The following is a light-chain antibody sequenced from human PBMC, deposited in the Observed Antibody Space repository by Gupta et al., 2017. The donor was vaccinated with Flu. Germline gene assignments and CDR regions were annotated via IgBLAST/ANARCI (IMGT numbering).Light chain of an antibody. CDR2: EDD. CDR3: GTWGSTLSAGG. CDR1: SNLGGPY. Sequence: SNLGGPYDSWYPEVGARAPKILIYEDDKRNSEIPDRCSASTCGASAPLVITGLQTGDDADYYCGTWGSTLSAGGFGGGTKLTVL. J-gene: IGLJ2*01. V-gene: IGLV1-51*02.